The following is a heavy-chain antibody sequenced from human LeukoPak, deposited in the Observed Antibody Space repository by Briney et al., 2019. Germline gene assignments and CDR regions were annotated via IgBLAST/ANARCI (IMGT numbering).Heavy chain of an antibody. D-gene: IGHD6-19*01. V-gene: IGHV3-53*01. J-gene: IGHJ3*02. Sequence: PGGSLRLSCAASGFTVSSNYMSWVRQAPGKGVEGVSVIYSGGSTYYTDSVKSGFTISRDNSKNTLYLKMNSLRAEDTAVYYFARDLRATVAGTLGFDIWGQGTMVTVSS. CDR1: GFTVSSNY. CDR2: IYSGGST. CDR3: ARDLRATVAGTLGFDI.